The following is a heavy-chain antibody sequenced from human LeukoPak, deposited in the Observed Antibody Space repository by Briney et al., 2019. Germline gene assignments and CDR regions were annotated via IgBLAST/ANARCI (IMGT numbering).Heavy chain of an antibody. CDR3: ARDRLQLQS. D-gene: IGHD1-1*01. CDR1: GGSISSSSYY. Sequence: PSETLSLTCTVSGGSISSSSYYWGWIRQPPGKGLEWIGSIYYSGSTYYNPSLKSRVTISVDTSKNQFSLKLSSVTAADTAVYYCARDRLQLQSWGQGTLVTVSS. J-gene: IGHJ5*02. V-gene: IGHV4-39*07. CDR2: IYYSGST.